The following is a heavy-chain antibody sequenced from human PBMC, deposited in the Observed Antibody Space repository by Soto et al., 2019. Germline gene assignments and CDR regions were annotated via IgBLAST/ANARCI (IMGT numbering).Heavy chain of an antibody. D-gene: IGHD4-17*01. CDR2: LTGSGDST. Sequence: EVQLLESGGGLVQPGGSLRLSCAASGFTFSSFAMTWVRQAPGKGLEWVSSLTGSGDSTYYADSVKGRFTISRDNSKNTLYLQMNSLRADDTALYYCAKGTAVTTGDMAYWGQGTRVTFSS. J-gene: IGHJ4*02. CDR3: AKGTAVTTGDMAY. CDR1: GFTFSSFA. V-gene: IGHV3-23*01.